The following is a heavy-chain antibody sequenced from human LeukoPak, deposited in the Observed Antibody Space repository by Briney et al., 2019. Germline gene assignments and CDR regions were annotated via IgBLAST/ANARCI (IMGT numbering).Heavy chain of an antibody. Sequence: ASVKVSCKASGYTFISYYMHWVRQAPGHGLEWMGIINPRGGSTTYAQKFQGRVTMTRDTSTSTVYMELSSLRSEDTAVYYCARAWDYGDNVEYFQFWGQGTLVTVSS. D-gene: IGHD4-17*01. CDR3: ARAWDYGDNVEYFQF. V-gene: IGHV1-46*01. CDR2: INPRGGST. J-gene: IGHJ1*01. CDR1: GYTFISYY.